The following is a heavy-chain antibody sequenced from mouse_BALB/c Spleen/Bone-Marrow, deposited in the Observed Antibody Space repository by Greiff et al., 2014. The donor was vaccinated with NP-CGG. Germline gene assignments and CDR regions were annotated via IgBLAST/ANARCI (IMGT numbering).Heavy chain of an antibody. Sequence: QVQLQQSGAELMKPGASVKISCKATGYIFSRYWIEWVKQRPGHGLEWIGEILPGISTNYNEKFKGKATFTADTSSNTAYMQLSSLTSEDSAVYYCARGISYHFDYWGQGTTLTVSS. CDR3: ARGISYHFDY. CDR1: GYIFSRYW. J-gene: IGHJ2*01. D-gene: IGHD5-1*01. CDR2: ILPGIST. V-gene: IGHV1-9*01.